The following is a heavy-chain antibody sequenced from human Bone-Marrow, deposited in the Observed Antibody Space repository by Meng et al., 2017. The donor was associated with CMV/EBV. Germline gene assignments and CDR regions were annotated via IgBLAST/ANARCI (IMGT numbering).Heavy chain of an antibody. V-gene: IGHV3-7*01. J-gene: IGHJ4*02. CDR3: ATYYYDSGGYYSLGY. CDR2: IKQDGSEK. Sequence: GESLKISCAASGFTFSSYWMSWVRQAPGKGLEWVANIKQDGSEKYYVDSVKGRFTISRDNAKNSLYLQMNSLRAEDTAVYYCATYYYDSGGYYSLGYWGQGTLVTVSS. CDR1: GFTFSSYW. D-gene: IGHD3-22*01.